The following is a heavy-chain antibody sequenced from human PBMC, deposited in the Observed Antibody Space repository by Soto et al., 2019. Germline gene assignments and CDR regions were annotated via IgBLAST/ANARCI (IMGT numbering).Heavy chain of an antibody. CDR1: GGSVGSGSYY. D-gene: IGHD3-3*01. Sequence: SETLSLTCTVSGGSVGSGSYYWSWIRQPPGKGLEWIGEINNSGSTNYNPSLKSRVTISVDTSKNQFSLKLSSVTAADTAVYYCARTRDRHYDFWSTRPRNWFDPWGQGTLVTVSS. V-gene: IGHV4-61*01. J-gene: IGHJ5*02. CDR3: ARTRDRHYDFWSTRPRNWFDP. CDR2: INNSGST.